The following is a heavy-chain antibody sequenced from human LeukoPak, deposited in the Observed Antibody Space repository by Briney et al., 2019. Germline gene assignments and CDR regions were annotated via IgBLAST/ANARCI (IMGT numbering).Heavy chain of an antibody. V-gene: IGHV3-23*01. CDR1: GFTFSSYA. Sequence: GGSLRLSCGASGFTFSSYAMSWVRQAPGKGLEWVLSISSNGGSTIYADSVKGRFTISRDNSENTLYLQMNSLRAEDTAVYYCAKDREFGVVIPPGGFDSWGQGTPVTVSS. D-gene: IGHD3-3*01. J-gene: IGHJ5*01. CDR3: AKDREFGVVIPPGGFDS. CDR2: ISSNGGST.